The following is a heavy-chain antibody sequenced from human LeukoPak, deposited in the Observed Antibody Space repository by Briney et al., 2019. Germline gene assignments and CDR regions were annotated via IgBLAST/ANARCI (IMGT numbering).Heavy chain of an antibody. CDR3: AGGTKAFGVVIPALDY. CDR2: IYYSGST. D-gene: IGHD3-3*01. Sequence: PSETLSLTCTVSGGSISSYYWSWIRQPPGKGLEWIGYIYYSGSTNYNPSLKSRVTISVDRSKNQFSLKLSSVTAADTAVYYCAGGTKAFGVVIPALDYWGQGTLVTVSS. J-gene: IGHJ4*02. CDR1: GGSISSYY. V-gene: IGHV4-59*12.